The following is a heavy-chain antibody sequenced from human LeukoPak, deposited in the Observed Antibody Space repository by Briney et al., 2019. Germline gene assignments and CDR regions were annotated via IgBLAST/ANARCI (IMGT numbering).Heavy chain of an antibody. CDR1: GFTFSDSW. CDR2: IKEDGTDK. Sequence: GGSLRLSCEASGFTFSDSWMTWVRQAPGKGLEWVAHIKEDGTDKNYVDSVKVRFTISRDNAKKSLFLQMNSLRAEDTALYYCARDRGWFTFDYWGQGTLVTVSS. CDR3: ARDRGWFTFDY. J-gene: IGHJ4*02. D-gene: IGHD6-19*01. V-gene: IGHV3-7*01.